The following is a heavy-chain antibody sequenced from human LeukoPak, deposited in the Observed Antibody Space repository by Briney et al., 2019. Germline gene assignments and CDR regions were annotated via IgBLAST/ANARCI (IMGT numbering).Heavy chain of an antibody. CDR2: IYHTGSV. D-gene: IGHD6-13*01. V-gene: IGHV4-4*02. J-gene: IGHJ4*02. CDR3: ARGSTGYSRTYFDY. Sequence: SETLSLTCAVSDGSINSNYWWTWVRQSPGKGLEWIGEIYHTGSVNYNLSLESRVTISRDRSKNQFSLMLRSVTAADTAVYYCARGSTGYSRTYFDYWGQGTLVTVSS. CDR1: DGSINSNYW.